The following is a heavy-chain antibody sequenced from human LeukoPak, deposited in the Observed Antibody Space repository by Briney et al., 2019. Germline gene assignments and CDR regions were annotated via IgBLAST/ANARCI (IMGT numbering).Heavy chain of an antibody. J-gene: IGHJ4*02. V-gene: IGHV3-30*04. CDR3: ARGSLPALVYDILTGYYNRGYYFDY. CDR1: GFMFSTYA. D-gene: IGHD3-9*01. CDR2: ISSDAKNE. Sequence: GGSLRLSCAASGFMFSTYAMHWVRQAPGKGLEWVAVISSDAKNEYYADSVKGRFTISRDNSKNTLYLQMNSLRAEDTAVYYCARGSLPALVYDILTGYYNRGYYFDYWGQGTLVTVSS.